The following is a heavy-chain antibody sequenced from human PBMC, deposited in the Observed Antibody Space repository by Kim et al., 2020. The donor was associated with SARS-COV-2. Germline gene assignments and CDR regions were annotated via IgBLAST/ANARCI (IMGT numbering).Heavy chain of an antibody. Sequence: SETLSLTCAFYGGSFSGYYWSWIRQPPGKGLEWVAEINHSGSTNYNPSLKSRFTISVDTSKNQFSLRMISVTAADTAIYYCARRLLALGTKGIDSWGQGTLVTVSS. J-gene: IGHJ4*02. CDR3: ARRLLALGTKGIDS. D-gene: IGHD3-3*02. V-gene: IGHV4-34*01. CDR1: GGSFSGYY. CDR2: INHSGST.